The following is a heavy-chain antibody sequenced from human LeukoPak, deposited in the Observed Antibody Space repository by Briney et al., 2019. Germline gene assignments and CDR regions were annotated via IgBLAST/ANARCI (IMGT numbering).Heavy chain of an antibody. Sequence: PGGSLRLSCAASGFTFSSYGMHWVRQAPGKGLELVAVIWYDGSNKYYADSVKGRFTISRDNSKNTLYLQMNSLRAEDTAVYYCAKSNGYDSFGAFDIWGQGTMVTVSS. CDR1: GFTFSSYG. CDR3: AKSNGYDSFGAFDI. J-gene: IGHJ3*02. D-gene: IGHD5-12*01. CDR2: IWYDGSNK. V-gene: IGHV3-33*06.